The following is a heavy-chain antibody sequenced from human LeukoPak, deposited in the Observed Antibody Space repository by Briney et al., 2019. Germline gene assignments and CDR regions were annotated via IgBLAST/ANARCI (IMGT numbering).Heavy chain of an antibody. CDR1: GGSISSYD. J-gene: IGHJ4*02. Sequence: ETLSLTCTVSGGSISSYDMNWVRQAPGKGLEWVSYINTISSTKYYADSVKGRFTISRDNAKNSLSLQMNSLRDEDTAVYYCARGKIGYYYGDYDGYWGQGTLVTVSS. CDR2: INTISSTK. D-gene: IGHD4-17*01. V-gene: IGHV3-48*02. CDR3: ARGKIGYYYGDYDGY.